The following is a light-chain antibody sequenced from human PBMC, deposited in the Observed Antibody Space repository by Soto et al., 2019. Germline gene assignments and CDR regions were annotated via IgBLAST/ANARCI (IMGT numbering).Light chain of an antibody. Sequence: EIVLTQSPATLSLSPGERATLSCRASQSVRSYLAWYQQKHGQAPRLLIYDASNRATGIPARFSGGGSGTDFTLTSSSLGPEDFAVYYCQQRSNWPPTFGQGTKLEIK. CDR1: QSVRSY. CDR2: DAS. J-gene: IGKJ2*01. CDR3: QQRSNWPPT. V-gene: IGKV3-11*01.